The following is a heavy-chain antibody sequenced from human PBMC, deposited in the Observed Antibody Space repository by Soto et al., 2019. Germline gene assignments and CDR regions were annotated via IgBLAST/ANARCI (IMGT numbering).Heavy chain of an antibody. Sequence: QVQLVESGGGVVQPVRSLRLSCAASGFTFSSYGMHWVRQAPGKGLEWVAVIWYDGSNKYYADSVKGRFTISRDNSKNTLYLQMNSLRAEDTAVYFCARFSSSWYGRIDYWGQGTLVTVSS. CDR1: GFTFSSYG. D-gene: IGHD6-13*01. CDR3: ARFSSSWYGRIDY. CDR2: IWYDGSNK. J-gene: IGHJ4*02. V-gene: IGHV3-33*01.